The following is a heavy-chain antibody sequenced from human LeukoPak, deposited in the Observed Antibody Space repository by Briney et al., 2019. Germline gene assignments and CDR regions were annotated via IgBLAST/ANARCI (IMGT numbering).Heavy chain of an antibody. J-gene: IGHJ4*02. CDR1: GGSFSGYY. Sequence: PSETLSLTCAVYGGSFSGYYWSWIRQPPGKGLEWIGEINHSGSTNYNPSLKSRVTISVDTSKNQFSLKLSSVTAADTAVYYCARRDYDILTGYYLFDYWGQGTLVTVSS. CDR2: INHSGST. V-gene: IGHV4-34*01. CDR3: ARRDYDILTGYYLFDY. D-gene: IGHD3-9*01.